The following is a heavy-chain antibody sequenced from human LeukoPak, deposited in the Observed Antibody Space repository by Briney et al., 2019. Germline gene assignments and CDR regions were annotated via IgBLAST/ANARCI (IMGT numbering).Heavy chain of an antibody. V-gene: IGHV3-9*01. Sequence: PGGSLRLSCAASGFTFDDYAMHWVRQAPGKGLEWVSGISWNSGSIGYADSVKGRFTISRDNAKNSLYLQMNSLRAEDTALYYCAKVLLGGNRVSAFDYWGQGTLITVSS. D-gene: IGHD4-23*01. CDR3: AKVLLGGNRVSAFDY. J-gene: IGHJ4*02. CDR2: ISWNSGSI. CDR1: GFTFDDYA.